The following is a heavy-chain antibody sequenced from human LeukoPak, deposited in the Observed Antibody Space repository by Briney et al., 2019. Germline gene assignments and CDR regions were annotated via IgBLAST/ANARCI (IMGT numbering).Heavy chain of an antibody. CDR3: AKDEAQYFQH. J-gene: IGHJ1*01. CDR2: ISGSGGST. CDR1: GFTFSSYA. V-gene: IGHV3-23*01. Sequence: GGSLRLSCAASGFTFSSYAMSWVRQAPGKGLEWVSAISGSGGSTYYADSVKGRFTISRDNSKNTVHLQMSSLRVEDTAVYYCAKDEAQYFQHWGQGTLVTVSA.